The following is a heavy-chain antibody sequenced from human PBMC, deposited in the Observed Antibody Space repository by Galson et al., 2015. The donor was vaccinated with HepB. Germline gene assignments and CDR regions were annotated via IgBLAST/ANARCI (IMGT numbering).Heavy chain of an antibody. D-gene: IGHD5-18*01. CDR3: ARQASGYSYGPNYYYYGMDV. V-gene: IGHV5-51*01. CDR2: IYPGDSDT. Sequence: QSGAEVKKPGESLKISCKGSGYSFTSYWIGWVRQMPGKGLEWMGIIYPGDSDTRYSPSFQGQVTISADKSISTAYLQWSSLKASDTAMYYCARQASGYSYGPNYYYYGMDVWGQGTTVTASS. J-gene: IGHJ6*02. CDR1: GYSFTSYW.